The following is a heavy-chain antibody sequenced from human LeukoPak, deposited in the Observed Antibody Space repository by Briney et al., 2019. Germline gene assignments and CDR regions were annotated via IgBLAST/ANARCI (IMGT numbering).Heavy chain of an antibody. CDR2: IYSGGST. Sequence: GGSLRLSCAASGFTITNNYISWVRQAPGKGLEWVSVIYSGGSTYYGDSVKGRFTMSTDDSKNTLYLQMNSLRVEDTAVYYCARDPYSSGWYRWFDPWGQGTLVTVSS. D-gene: IGHD6-19*01. J-gene: IGHJ5*02. V-gene: IGHV3-66*02. CDR3: ARDPYSSGWYRWFDP. CDR1: GFTITNNY.